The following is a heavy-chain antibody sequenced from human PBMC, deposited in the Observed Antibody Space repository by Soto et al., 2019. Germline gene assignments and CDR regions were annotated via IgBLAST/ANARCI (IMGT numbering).Heavy chain of an antibody. CDR3: ARHDYGSGTSTINWFDP. CDR2: IYYSGST. J-gene: IGHJ5*02. D-gene: IGHD3-10*01. Sequence: SETLSLTCTVSGGSISSSSYYWGWIRQPPGQGLEWIGSIYYSGSTYYNPSLKSRVTISVDTSKNQFSLKLSSVTAADTAVYYCARHDYGSGTSTINWFDPWGQGTLVTVSS. CDR1: GGSISSSSYY. V-gene: IGHV4-39*01.